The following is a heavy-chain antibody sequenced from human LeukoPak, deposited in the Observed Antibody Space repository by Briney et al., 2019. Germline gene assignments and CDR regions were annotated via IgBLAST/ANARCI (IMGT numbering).Heavy chain of an antibody. CDR3: ARPSGNSGWYDY. D-gene: IGHD6-19*01. Sequence: GGSPRLSCAASGFTFSSYAMHWVRQAPGKGMEWVAVISYDGSNKYYADSVKGRFTISRDNSKNTLYLQMNSLRAYHTAVYYCARPSGNSGWYDYWGQGTLVTVS. CDR1: GFTFSSYA. J-gene: IGHJ4*02. V-gene: IGHV3-30*04. CDR2: ISYDGSNK.